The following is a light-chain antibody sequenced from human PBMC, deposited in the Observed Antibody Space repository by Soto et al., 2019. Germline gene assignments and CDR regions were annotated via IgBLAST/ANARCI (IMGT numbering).Light chain of an antibody. CDR2: AAS. CDR1: QNIDIY. CDR3: QQSYIIPLT. V-gene: IGKV1-39*01. J-gene: IGKJ1*01. Sequence: DIQMTQSPSSLSASVGDRVTITCRANQNIDIYLNWYQQKGGRAPKLLIYAASSFQSGVPSRFSGSGSGTEFTLTITSLQPEDFATYYCQQSYIIPLTFGQGSKVDIK.